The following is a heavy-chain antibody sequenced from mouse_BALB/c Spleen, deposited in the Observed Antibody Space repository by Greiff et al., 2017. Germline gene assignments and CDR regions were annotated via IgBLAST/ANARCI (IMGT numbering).Heavy chain of an antibody. CDR1: GFTFSSYG. Sequence: EVKLVESGGGLVQPGGSLKLSCAASGFTFSSYGMSWVRQTPDKRLEWVATINSNGGSTYYPDSVKGRFTISRDNAKNTLYLQMSSLKSEDPAMYYCARAKLTGYAMDYWGQGTSGTVAS. CDR2: INSNGGST. V-gene: IGHV5-6-3*01. D-gene: IGHD4-1*01. J-gene: IGHJ4*01. CDR3: ARAKLTGYAMDY.